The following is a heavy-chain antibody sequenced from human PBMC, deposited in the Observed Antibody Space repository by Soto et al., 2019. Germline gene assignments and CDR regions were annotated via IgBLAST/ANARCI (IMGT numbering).Heavy chain of an antibody. V-gene: IGHV4-59*01. D-gene: IGHD1-7*01. Sequence: SETLSLTCTVSGGSISSYYWSWIRQPPGKGLEWIGYIYYSGSTNYNPSLKSRVTISVDTSKNQFSLKLSSVTAADTAVYYCAGTGTTSNYWGQGTLVTVSS. CDR2: IYYSGST. CDR1: GGSISSYY. CDR3: AGTGTTSNY. J-gene: IGHJ4*02.